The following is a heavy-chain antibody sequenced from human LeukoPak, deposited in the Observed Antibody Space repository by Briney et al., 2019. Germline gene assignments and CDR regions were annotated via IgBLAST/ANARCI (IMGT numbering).Heavy chain of an antibody. CDR2: IYTSGST. D-gene: IGHD2-8*01. J-gene: IGHJ4*02. V-gene: IGHV4-61*02. Sequence: PSETLSLTCTVSGGSISSGRYYWSSVRQPAGKGLEWIGRIYTSGSTHYNPSLKSRVTISVVTSKNQFSLNLNSVTATDTAVYYCAREVYYREAFDYRGEGILVTVSS. CDR1: GGSISSGRYY. CDR3: AREVYYREAFDY.